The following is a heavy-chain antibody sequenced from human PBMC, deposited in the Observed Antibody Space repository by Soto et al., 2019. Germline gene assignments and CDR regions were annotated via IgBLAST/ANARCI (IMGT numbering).Heavy chain of an antibody. CDR3: ARDRIAAAGTGDLDY. V-gene: IGHV3-33*01. J-gene: IGHJ4*02. CDR1: GFTFSSYG. Sequence: HPGGSLRLSCAASGFTFSSYGMHWVRQAPGKGLEWVAVIWYDGSNKYYADSVKGRFTISRDNSKNTLYLQMNSLRAEDTAVYYCARDRIAAAGTGDLDYWGQGTLVTVSS. CDR2: IWYDGSNK. D-gene: IGHD6-13*01.